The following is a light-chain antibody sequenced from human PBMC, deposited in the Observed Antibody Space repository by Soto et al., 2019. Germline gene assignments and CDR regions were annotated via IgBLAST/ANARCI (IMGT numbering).Light chain of an antibody. Sequence: DIPMTQSPSSLSASVGDRVTITCRASLSVYTYLSCYQQKPGKAPNLLIYSTSTLQSGVPSRFSGSASWTDFTLTISSLQPEDFATYYCLQSYSTPWTLGQGTKVEIK. J-gene: IGKJ1*01. V-gene: IGKV1-39*01. CDR1: LSVYTY. CDR2: STS. CDR3: LQSYSTPWT.